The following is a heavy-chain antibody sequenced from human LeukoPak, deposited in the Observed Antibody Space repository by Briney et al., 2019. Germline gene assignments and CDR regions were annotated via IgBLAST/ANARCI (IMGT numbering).Heavy chain of an antibody. CDR2: IISFFGTT. D-gene: IGHD3-22*01. Sequence: ASVKVSCKASGGTFSNYAINWVRQAPGQGLEWMGGIISFFGTTNYAQNFRGRVKITADESTGTAYMELSSLRSEDTAVYYCARDLRYDSRGHYYLPTPWGQGTRVTVSS. CDR1: GGTFSNYA. J-gene: IGHJ5*02. CDR3: ARDLRYDSRGHYYLPTP. V-gene: IGHV1-69*13.